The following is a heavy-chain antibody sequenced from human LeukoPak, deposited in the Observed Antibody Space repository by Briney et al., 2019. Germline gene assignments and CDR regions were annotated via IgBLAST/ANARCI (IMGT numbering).Heavy chain of an antibody. V-gene: IGHV3-23*01. CDR2: ISGSGDRT. CDR3: AKLPY. Sequence: PGGSLRLSCAASGFTYVNHAMSWVRRAPGKGLDWVSGISGSGDRTHYADSVKGRFTISRDNSKNTLYLQMNSLRAEDTAVYYCAKLPYWGQGTLVTVSS. CDR1: GFTYVNHA. J-gene: IGHJ4*02.